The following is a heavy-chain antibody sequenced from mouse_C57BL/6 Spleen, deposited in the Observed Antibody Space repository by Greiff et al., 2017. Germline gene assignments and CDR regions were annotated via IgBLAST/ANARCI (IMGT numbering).Heavy chain of an antibody. CDR1: GFTFSDYY. CDR3: ARARDWDGAMDY. CDR2: INYDGSST. J-gene: IGHJ4*01. Sequence: EVQRVESEGGLVQPGSSMKLSCTASGFTFSDYYMAWVRQVPEKGLEWVANINYDGSSTYYLDSLKSRFIISRDNAKNILYLQMSSLKSEDTATYYCARARDWDGAMDYWGQGTSVTVSS. D-gene: IGHD4-1*01. V-gene: IGHV5-16*01.